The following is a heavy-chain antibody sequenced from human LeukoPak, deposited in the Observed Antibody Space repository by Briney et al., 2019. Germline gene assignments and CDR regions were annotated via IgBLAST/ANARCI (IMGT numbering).Heavy chain of an antibody. CDR2: IRQDGSDK. CDR3: ARGGFFGLAPPDY. D-gene: IGHD3-3*01. J-gene: IGHJ4*02. Sequence: PGGSLRLSCAASGFTLNTYWMSWVRQTPGKGLEWVANIRQDGSDKYYVDSVKGRFTISRDNAKNSLYLQMNSLRAEDTAVYYCARGGFFGLAPPDYWGQGTLVTVSS. CDR1: GFTLNTYW. V-gene: IGHV3-7*01.